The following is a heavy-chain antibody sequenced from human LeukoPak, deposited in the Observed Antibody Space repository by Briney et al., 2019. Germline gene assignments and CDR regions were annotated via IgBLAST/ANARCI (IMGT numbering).Heavy chain of an antibody. D-gene: IGHD1-26*01. CDR2: IRYDGSNK. CDR3: AKLNSPYSGSYYHY. V-gene: IGHV3-30*02. J-gene: IGHJ4*02. Sequence: GGSLRLSCAASGFTFSSYAMHWVRQAPGKGLEWVAFIRYDGSNKYYADSVKGRFTISRDNSKNTLYLQMNSLRAEDTAVYYCAKLNSPYSGSYYHYWGQGTLVTVSS. CDR1: GFTFSSYA.